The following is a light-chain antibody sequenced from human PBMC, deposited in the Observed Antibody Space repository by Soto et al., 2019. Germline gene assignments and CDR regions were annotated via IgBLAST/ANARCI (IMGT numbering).Light chain of an antibody. CDR3: QHYGSTPWS. V-gene: IGKV3-20*01. Sequence: EVVLTQSPGTLSLSPGERATLSCRARQGVSSTYLAWYRQRPGQAPRLPIYGASTRATDIPARISGSGSGTDFTLTVSRLEPEDFAVYYCQHYGSTPWSFGQGTKVEIK. CDR1: QGVSSTY. J-gene: IGKJ1*01. CDR2: GAS.